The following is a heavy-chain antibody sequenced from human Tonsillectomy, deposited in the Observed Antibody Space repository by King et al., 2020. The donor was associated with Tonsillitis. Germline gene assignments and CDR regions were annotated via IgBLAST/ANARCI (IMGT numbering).Heavy chain of an antibody. Sequence: VQLQQWGAGLLKPSETLSLTCAVYGGSFSGYYWSWIRQPPGKGLEWIGEINHSGSTNYNPSLKSRVTISVATSKNQFSLKLRSVTAADTAVYYCARGGYPKVRTFMSYYMDVWGKGTTVTVSS. D-gene: IGHD3-10*01. J-gene: IGHJ6*03. V-gene: IGHV4-34*01. CDR3: ARGGYPKVRTFMSYYMDV. CDR2: INHSGST. CDR1: GGSFSGYY.